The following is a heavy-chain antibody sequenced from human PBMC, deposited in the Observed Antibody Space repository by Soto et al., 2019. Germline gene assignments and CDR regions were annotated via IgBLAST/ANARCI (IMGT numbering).Heavy chain of an antibody. D-gene: IGHD5-12*01. Sequence: QVQLQQWGAGLLKPSETLSLNCAVTGGSLSGYYWSWIRQPPGKGLEWIGEVKDGGHTNYSPSLRGRVTISSDTSNNQFSIRLNYVTAADTGVYYCARGQEGVVATHWDQGSLVAVSS. CDR3: ARGQEGVVATH. J-gene: IGHJ4*02. CDR1: GGSLSGYY. V-gene: IGHV4-34*01. CDR2: VKDGGHT.